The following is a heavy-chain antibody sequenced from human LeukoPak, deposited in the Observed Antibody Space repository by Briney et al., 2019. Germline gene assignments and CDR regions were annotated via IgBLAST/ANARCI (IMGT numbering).Heavy chain of an antibody. Sequence: PGGSLRLSCAASGFTFSSYSMNWVRQAPGKGLEWVSSIRSSSSYIYYADSVKGRFTISRDNAKNSLYLQMNSLRAEDTAVYYCAREGVGYCSGGSCYGEYYFDYWGQGTLVTVSS. J-gene: IGHJ4*02. V-gene: IGHV3-21*01. CDR2: IRSSSSYI. D-gene: IGHD2-15*01. CDR3: AREGVGYCSGGSCYGEYYFDY. CDR1: GFTFSSYS.